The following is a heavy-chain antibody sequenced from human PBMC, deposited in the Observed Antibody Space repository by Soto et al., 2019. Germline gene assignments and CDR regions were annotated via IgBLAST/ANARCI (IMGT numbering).Heavy chain of an antibody. CDR3: ARDGHHYYGSGSSH. CDR1: GGSISSYY. V-gene: IGHV4-59*01. D-gene: IGHD3-10*01. J-gene: IGHJ4*02. CDR2: IYYSGST. Sequence: PSETLSLTCTVSGGSISSYYWSWIRQPPGRGLEWMVYIYYSGSTNYNPSLKSRVTISVDTSKNQFSLKLSSVTAADTAVYYCARDGHHYYGSGSSHWGQGTLVTVSS.